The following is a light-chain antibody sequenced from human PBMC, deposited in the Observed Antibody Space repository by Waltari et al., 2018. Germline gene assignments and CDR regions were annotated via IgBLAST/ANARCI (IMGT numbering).Light chain of an antibody. CDR3: QQDDISPLT. Sequence: EIVLTQSPGTLSLSPGEGATLSCRTSQTIRTTYLAWYQQKPGQAPPLLIYGAFSRATGIPDRCTCSGSGTDFSLPSSSLEPEDFATYYCQQDDISPLTFGGGTKVEIK. CDR2: GAF. V-gene: IGKV3-20*01. J-gene: IGKJ4*01. CDR1: QTIRTTY.